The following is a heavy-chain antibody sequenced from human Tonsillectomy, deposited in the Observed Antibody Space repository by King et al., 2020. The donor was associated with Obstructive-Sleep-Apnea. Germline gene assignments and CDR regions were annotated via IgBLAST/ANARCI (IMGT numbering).Heavy chain of an antibody. J-gene: IGHJ6*02. V-gene: IGHV3-30*04. CDR1: AFTFRSHA. D-gene: IGHD6-13*01. Sequence: HVQLVESGGGVVQPGRSLRVSCAASAFTFRSHAVHWVRQAPGKGLEWVTVSSYDGKDQYYEDSVKGRFTISRDTSESIVYLQMNSLRPEDTAIYYCASGRADGATRVYYHYAMDVWGQGTAVTVTS. CDR3: ASGRADGATRVYYHYAMDV. CDR2: SSYDGKDQ.